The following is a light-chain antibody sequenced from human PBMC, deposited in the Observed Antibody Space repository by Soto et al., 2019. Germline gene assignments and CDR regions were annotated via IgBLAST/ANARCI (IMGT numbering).Light chain of an antibody. J-gene: IGKJ4*01. Sequence: IQLTQSPSSLSASVGDRVTITCRASQGISSYLAWYQQKPGKAPKLLIYLASTLQSGVPSRFSGSGSGTDFSLTISSLQPEDLATYYCQYLNSHPLSFGGGTKVEIK. CDR2: LAS. CDR3: QYLNSHPLS. CDR1: QGISSY. V-gene: IGKV1-9*01.